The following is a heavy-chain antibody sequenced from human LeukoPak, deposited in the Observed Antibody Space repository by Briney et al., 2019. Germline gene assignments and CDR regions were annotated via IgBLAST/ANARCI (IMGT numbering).Heavy chain of an antibody. D-gene: IGHD5-24*01. J-gene: IGHJ3*02. CDR2: IYYSGST. Sequence: PSETLSLTCTVSGGSISSSSYYWGWIRRPPGKGLEWIGSIYYSGSTYYNPSLKSRVTISVDTSKNQFSLKLSSVTAADTAVYYCASGRDGYNGDAFDIWGQGTMVTVSS. CDR1: GGSISSSSYY. V-gene: IGHV4-39*07. CDR3: ASGRDGYNGDAFDI.